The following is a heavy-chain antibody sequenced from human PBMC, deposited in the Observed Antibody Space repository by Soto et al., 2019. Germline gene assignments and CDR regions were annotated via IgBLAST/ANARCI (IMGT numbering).Heavy chain of an antibody. J-gene: IGHJ4*02. CDR1: GGSISSSSYY. CDR3: ARTTVTTLIDY. D-gene: IGHD4-17*01. Sequence: SETLSLTCTVSGGSISSSSYYWGWIRQPPGKGLEWIGSIYYSGSTNYNPSLKSRVTISVDTSKNQFSLKLSSVTAADTAVYYCARTTVTTLIDYWGQGTLVTVSS. V-gene: IGHV4-39*07. CDR2: IYYSGST.